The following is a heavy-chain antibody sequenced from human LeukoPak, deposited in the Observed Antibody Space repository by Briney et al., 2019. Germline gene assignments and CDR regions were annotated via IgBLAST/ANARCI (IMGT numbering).Heavy chain of an antibody. CDR2: IYYSGST. D-gene: IGHD4-17*01. J-gene: IGHJ4*02. Sequence: SETLSLTCTVSGGSISGYYWSWIRQPPGKGLEWLGYIYYSGSTKYNPSLESRVTISVDTSKNQFSLKLSSVTAADTAVYYCAREKNYGDYGTYWGQGTLVTVSS. V-gene: IGHV4-59*01. CDR3: AREKNYGDYGTY. CDR1: GGSISGYY.